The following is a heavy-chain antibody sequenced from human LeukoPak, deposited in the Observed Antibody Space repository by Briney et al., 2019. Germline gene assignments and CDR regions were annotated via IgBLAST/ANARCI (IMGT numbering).Heavy chain of an antibody. Sequence: KVSCKASGYTFTGYYMHWVRQAPGQGLEWMGIIYPGDSDTIYSPSFQGQVTISADKSISTAYLQWSSLKASDTAMYYCARRSSSAGGWLDYWGQGTLVTVSA. V-gene: IGHV5-51*01. D-gene: IGHD6-13*01. CDR3: ARRSSSAGGWLDY. CDR1: GYTFTGYY. CDR2: IYPGDSDT. J-gene: IGHJ4*02.